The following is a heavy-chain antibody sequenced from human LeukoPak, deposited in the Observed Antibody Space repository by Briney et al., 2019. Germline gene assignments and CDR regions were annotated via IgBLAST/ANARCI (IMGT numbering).Heavy chain of an antibody. D-gene: IGHD3-9*01. J-gene: IGHJ4*02. CDR1: GFTFSSYS. CDR3: VRSYRDLTGYYNHFDY. Sequence: PGGSLRLSCAASGFTFSSYSMNWVRQAPGKGLVWVSRINSEGTSTSFADSVKGRFTVSRDNAKNTLYLQMNSLRPEDTAVYYCVRSYRDLTGYYNHFDYWGQGNLVTVSS. V-gene: IGHV3-74*01. CDR2: INSEGTST.